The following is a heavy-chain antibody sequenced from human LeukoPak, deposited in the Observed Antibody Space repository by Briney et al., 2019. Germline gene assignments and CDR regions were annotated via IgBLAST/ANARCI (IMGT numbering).Heavy chain of an antibody. Sequence: SETLSLTCAVYGGSFSGYYWSWIRQPPGKGLEWIGEINHSGSTNYNPSLKSRVTISVDTSENQFSLKLSSVTAADTAVYYCASSRSLYSGYDYYFDYWGQGTLVTVSS. CDR3: ASSRSLYSGYDYYFDY. V-gene: IGHV4-34*01. CDR1: GGSFSGYY. J-gene: IGHJ4*02. D-gene: IGHD5-12*01. CDR2: INHSGST.